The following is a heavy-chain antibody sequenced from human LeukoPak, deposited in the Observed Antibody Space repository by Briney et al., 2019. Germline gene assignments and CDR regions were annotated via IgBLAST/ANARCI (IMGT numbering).Heavy chain of an antibody. J-gene: IGHJ4*02. V-gene: IGHV3-30*18. CDR1: GFTFSSYG. CDR2: ISYDGSNK. D-gene: IGHD6-19*01. Sequence: PGRSLRLSCAASGFTFSSYGMHWVRQAPGKGLEWVAVISYDGSNKYYADSVKGRFTISRDNSKNTLYLQMNSLRAEDTAVYYCAKDLYSSGCHGDYWGQGTLVTVSS. CDR3: AKDLYSSGCHGDY.